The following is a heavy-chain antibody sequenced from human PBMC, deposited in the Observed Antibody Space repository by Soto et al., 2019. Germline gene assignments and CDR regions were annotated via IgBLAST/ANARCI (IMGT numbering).Heavy chain of an antibody. Sequence: SETLSLTCTVSGGSISSRRYYWGWIRQPPGKGLEWIGSIYYSGSTYYNPSLKSRVTISVDTSKNQFSLKLSSVTAADTAVYYCTSRITMIVVVRPDKDYYGMDVWGQGTTVTVSS. CDR3: TSRITMIVVVRPDKDYYGMDV. J-gene: IGHJ6*02. D-gene: IGHD3-22*01. CDR2: IYYSGST. CDR1: GGSISSRRYY. V-gene: IGHV4-39*01.